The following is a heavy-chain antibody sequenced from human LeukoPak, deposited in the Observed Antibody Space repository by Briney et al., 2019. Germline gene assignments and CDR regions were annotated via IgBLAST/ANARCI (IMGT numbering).Heavy chain of an antibody. CDR2: IYYSGST. Sequence: SETLSLTCTVSGGSVSSSSYYWGWIRQPPGKGLEWIGSIYYSGSTYYNPSLKSRVTTSVDTSKNQFSLKLSSVTAADTAVYYCARDLADWDAFDIWGQGTMVTVSS. D-gene: IGHD2-21*01. V-gene: IGHV4-39*07. CDR3: ARDLADWDAFDI. CDR1: GGSVSSSSYY. J-gene: IGHJ3*02.